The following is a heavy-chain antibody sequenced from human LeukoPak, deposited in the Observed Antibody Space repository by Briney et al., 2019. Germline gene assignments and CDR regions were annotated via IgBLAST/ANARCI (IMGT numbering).Heavy chain of an antibody. D-gene: IGHD3-10*01. CDR1: GFTFSDYY. CDR3: ARDGHAYGRGSPHY. Sequence: GGSLRLSCAASGFTFSDYYMSWIRQAPGKGLEWVSYISSSGSTKYYADSVKGRFTISRDNAKNSYLQMNSLRAEDTAVYYCARDGHAYGRGSPHYWGQGTLVTASS. V-gene: IGHV3-11*01. J-gene: IGHJ4*02. CDR2: ISSSGSTK.